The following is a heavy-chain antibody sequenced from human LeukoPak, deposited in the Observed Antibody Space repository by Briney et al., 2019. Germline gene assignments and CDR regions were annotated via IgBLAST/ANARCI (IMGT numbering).Heavy chain of an antibody. Sequence: ASETLSLTCTVSSGSISSYYWSWIRQPPGKGLEWIGYIHYSGSTNYSPSLNSRVTISVDTSKNHFSLKLSSVTAADTAVYYCATADSTGWVDYWGQGTLVTVSS. V-gene: IGHV4-59*01. CDR3: ATADSTGWVDY. D-gene: IGHD6-19*01. CDR2: IHYSGST. CDR1: SGSISSYY. J-gene: IGHJ4*02.